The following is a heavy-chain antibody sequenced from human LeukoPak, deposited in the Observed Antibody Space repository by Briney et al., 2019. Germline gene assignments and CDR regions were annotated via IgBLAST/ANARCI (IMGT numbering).Heavy chain of an antibody. CDR3: ATAYYDSSGLWRD. CDR1: GYTLTELS. J-gene: IGHJ4*02. Sequence: ASVKVSCKVSGYTLTELSMHWVRQAPGKGLEWMGGFDPEDGETIYAQKFQGRVTKTEDTSTDTAYMELSSLRSEDTAVYYCATAYYDSSGLWRDWGQGTLVTVSS. D-gene: IGHD3-22*01. V-gene: IGHV1-24*01. CDR2: FDPEDGET.